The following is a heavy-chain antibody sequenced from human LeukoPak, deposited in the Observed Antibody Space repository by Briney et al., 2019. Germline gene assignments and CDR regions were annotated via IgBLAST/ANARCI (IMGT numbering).Heavy chain of an antibody. CDR2: NSPSGSGT. CDR3: ARGRGVDY. CDR1: GYTFTSYY. V-gene: IGHV1-46*01. J-gene: IGHJ4*02. Sequence: ASVKVSCKASGYTFTSYYLHWVRQAPGQGLEWMGINSPSGSGTTYAQKFQGRVTMTRDTSTSTVYMELSSLRSEDTAVYYCARGRGVDYWGQGTLVTVSS. D-gene: IGHD5-12*01.